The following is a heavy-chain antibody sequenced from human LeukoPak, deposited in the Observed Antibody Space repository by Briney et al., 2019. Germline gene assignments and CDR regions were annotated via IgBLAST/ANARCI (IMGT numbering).Heavy chain of an antibody. CDR2: IYRGGST. CDR3: AREPHYYDSSGPFL. CDR1: GFALNNNY. V-gene: IGHV3-66*01. D-gene: IGHD3-22*01. J-gene: IGHJ2*01. Sequence: GGSLRLSCAASGFALNNNYMSWVRQAPGKGLEWVSVIYRGGSTYYADAMKGRFSISRDDSKNTLYLQMNSLRAEDTALYYYAREPHYYDSSGPFLWGRGTLVTVSS.